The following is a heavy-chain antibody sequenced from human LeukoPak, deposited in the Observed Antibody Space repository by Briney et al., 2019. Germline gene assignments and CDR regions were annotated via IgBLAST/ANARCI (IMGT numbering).Heavy chain of an antibody. CDR2: ISSSGSTK. Sequence: PGGSLRLSCAASGFTFSNYWMSWVRQAPGKGLEWVSYISSSGSTKYYADSVKGRFTISRDNAKKSLYLQMNSLRAEDTAVYYCAREGVLIQLPSDWGQGTLVTVSS. D-gene: IGHD5-18*01. CDR1: GFTFSNYW. J-gene: IGHJ4*02. V-gene: IGHV3-11*04. CDR3: AREGVLIQLPSD.